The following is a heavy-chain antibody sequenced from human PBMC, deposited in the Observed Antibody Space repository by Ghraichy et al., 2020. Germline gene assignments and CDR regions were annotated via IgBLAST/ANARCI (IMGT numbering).Heavy chain of an antibody. CDR2: IHHSGST. Sequence: SETLSLTCAVSGYSISSGYYWGWIRQPPGKGLEWIGSIHHSGSTYYNPSLKSRVTISADTSKNQFSLKLNSVTAADTAVYYCATILTMGIDYYYYMDVWGKGTTVTVSS. V-gene: IGHV4-38-2*01. CDR1: GYSISSGYY. CDR3: ATILTMGIDYYYYMDV. J-gene: IGHJ6*03. D-gene: IGHD4/OR15-4a*01.